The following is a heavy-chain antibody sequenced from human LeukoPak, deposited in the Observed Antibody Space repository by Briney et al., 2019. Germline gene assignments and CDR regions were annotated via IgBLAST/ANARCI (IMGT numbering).Heavy chain of an antibody. CDR1: GFTSSSYW. D-gene: IGHD3-10*01. CDR2: VNEDGSKK. Sequence: GGSLRLSCAASGFTSSSYWMSWVRQAPGKGLEWVANVNEDGSKKYYVDSVKGRFTISRDNANNSLYLQMNSLRAEDTAVYYCARVLMVRGTSHAFDFWGRGTMVTVSS. V-gene: IGHV3-7*01. CDR3: ARVLMVRGTSHAFDF. J-gene: IGHJ3*01.